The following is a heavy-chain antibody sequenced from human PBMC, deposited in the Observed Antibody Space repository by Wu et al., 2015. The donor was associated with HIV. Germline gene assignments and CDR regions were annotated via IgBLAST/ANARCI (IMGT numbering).Heavy chain of an antibody. D-gene: IGHD5-18*01. V-gene: IGHV4-59*01. J-gene: IGHJ4*02. CDR3: ARDRYIYGIDH. CDR2: IYYNGNT. Sequence: QVQLQESGPGLVKPSETLSLTCTVSGDSISNYYWSWIRQPPGKGLEWIGYIYYNGNTNYNPSLKSRVTISVHTSKNQFSLKLSSVTAADTAVYYCARDRYIYGIDHWGQGTLVTVSS. CDR1: GDSISNYY.